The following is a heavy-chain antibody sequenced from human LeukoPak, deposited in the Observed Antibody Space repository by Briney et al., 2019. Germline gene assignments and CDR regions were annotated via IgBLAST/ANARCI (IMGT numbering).Heavy chain of an antibody. D-gene: IGHD6-13*01. V-gene: IGHV1-2*02. Sequence: ASVKVSCKASGYTFTGYYMHWVRQAPGQGLEWMGWINPNSGGTNYAQKFQGRVTMTRDTSISTAYMELSRLRSDDTAVYYCARGSSSWIHYYYYYMDVWGKGTAVTISS. J-gene: IGHJ6*03. CDR1: GYTFTGYY. CDR3: ARGSSSWIHYYYYYMDV. CDR2: INPNSGGT.